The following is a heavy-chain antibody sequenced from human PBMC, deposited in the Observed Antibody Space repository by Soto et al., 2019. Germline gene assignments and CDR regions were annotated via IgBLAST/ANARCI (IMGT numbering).Heavy chain of an antibody. V-gene: IGHV3-66*01. D-gene: IGHD3-10*01. CDR2: IYSGGST. CDR3: ARERVLLWFGEVGVGYFDY. J-gene: IGHJ4*02. CDR1: GVTVSSNY. Sequence: GGSLRLSCAASGVTVSSNYMSWVRQAPGKGLEWVSVIYSGGSTYYADSVKGRFTISRGNSKNTLYLQMNSLRAEDTAVYYCARERVLLWFGEVGVGYFDYWGQGTLVTVSS.